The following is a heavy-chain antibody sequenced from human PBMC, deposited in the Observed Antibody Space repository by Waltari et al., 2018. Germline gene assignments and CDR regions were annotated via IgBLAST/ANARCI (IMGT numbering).Heavy chain of an antibody. D-gene: IGHD1-20*01. CDR2: LNPNRGGT. V-gene: IGHV1-2*02. J-gene: IGHJ6*03. CDR1: GYTFTGYY. Sequence: QVQLVQSGAEVKKPGASVKVSCKASGYTFTGYYMHWVRQAPGQGLEWIGWLNPNRGGTNYAQKFQGRVTMTRDTSISTAYMELSRLRSDDTAVYYCASHNSHYYYYMDVWGKGTTVTVSS. CDR3: ASHNSHYYYYMDV.